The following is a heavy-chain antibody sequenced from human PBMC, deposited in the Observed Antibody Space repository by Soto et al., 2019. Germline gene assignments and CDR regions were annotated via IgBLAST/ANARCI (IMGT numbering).Heavy chain of an antibody. Sequence: EVQLLESGGGLVQPGGSLRLSCAASGFMFNNQDMCWVRQAPGKGLEWVSGISADGTRTYYADSMRGRFTISRDNSKNTLYLQMNSLRAEDTAIYYCAKDASRRDGWFFFDHWGQGILVTVSS. CDR1: GFMFNNQD. D-gene: IGHD2-15*01. CDR3: AKDASRRDGWFFFDH. CDR2: ISADGTRT. J-gene: IGHJ4*02. V-gene: IGHV3-23*01.